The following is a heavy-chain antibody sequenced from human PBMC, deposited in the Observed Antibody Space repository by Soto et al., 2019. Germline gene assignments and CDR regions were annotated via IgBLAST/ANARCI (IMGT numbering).Heavy chain of an antibody. Sequence: GGSLRLSCAASGFTFSNFEMHWVRQVPGKGLEWVSYINTAGSTKYYAESVKGRFTISRDNARNSLFLQMNSLRAEDTAVYYCARAECSSPDCLTAYYSYGLDVWGQGSTVTVSS. J-gene: IGHJ6*02. V-gene: IGHV3-48*03. D-gene: IGHD3-9*01. CDR2: INTAGSTK. CDR3: ARAECSSPDCLTAYYSYGLDV. CDR1: GFTFSNFE.